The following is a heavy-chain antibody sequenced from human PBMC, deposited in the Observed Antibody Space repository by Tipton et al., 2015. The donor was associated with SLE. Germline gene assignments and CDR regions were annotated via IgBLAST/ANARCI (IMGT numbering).Heavy chain of an antibody. CDR1: GGSITNNNYY. D-gene: IGHD2-2*01. CDR3: ARDRAVCTTRACYGENWLDP. CDR2: MHHSGST. Sequence: TLSLTCTVSGGSITNNNYYWSWIRQPPGKGLEWSGSMHHSGSTYYSPSLKSRVTISLDTSTGQVSLRLSSVTAADTAVYYCARDRAVCTTRACYGENWLDPWGQGTLVAVSS. V-gene: IGHV4-39*07. J-gene: IGHJ5*02.